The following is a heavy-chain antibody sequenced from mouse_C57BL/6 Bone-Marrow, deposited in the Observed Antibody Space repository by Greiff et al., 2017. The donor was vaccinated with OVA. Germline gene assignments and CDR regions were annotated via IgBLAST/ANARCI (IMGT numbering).Heavy chain of an antibody. CDR2: IDPSGSYT. CDR1: GYTFTSYW. CDR3: ARGDYDYDAFDY. V-gene: IGHV1-69*01. D-gene: IGHD2-4*01. J-gene: IGHJ2*01. Sequence: QVQLQQPGAELVMPGASVKLSCKASGYTFTSYWMHWVKQRPGQGLEWIGEIDPSGSYTNYNQKFKGKSTLTVDKSSSTAYMQLSSLTSEDSAVYYCARGDYDYDAFDYWGQGTTLTVSS.